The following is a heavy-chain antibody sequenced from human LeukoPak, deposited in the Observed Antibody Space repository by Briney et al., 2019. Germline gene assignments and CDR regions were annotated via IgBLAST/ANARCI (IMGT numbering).Heavy chain of an antibody. CDR2: IKSKTDGGTT. D-gene: IGHD3-16*02. J-gene: IGHJ4*02. CDR1: GFTFSDYW. Sequence: GSLRLSCATSGFTFSDYWMSWVRQAPGKGLEWVGRIKSKTDGGTTDYAAPVKGRFTISRDDSKNTLYLQMNSLKIEDTAVYYCTTVVDYDYVWGSYRLRGSFDYWGQGTLVTVSS. CDR3: TTVVDYDYVWGSYRLRGSFDY. V-gene: IGHV3-15*01.